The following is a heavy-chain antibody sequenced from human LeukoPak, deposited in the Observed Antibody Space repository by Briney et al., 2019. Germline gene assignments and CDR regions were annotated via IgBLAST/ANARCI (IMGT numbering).Heavy chain of an antibody. Sequence: PGGSLRLSCAASGFTLTDNGLSWVRQAPGKGLEWVSFISHNPTIRYYAASVKGRFIISRDDTKNSVFLQMNNLRPEDTAIYYCARLGDRTATVIGWFDPWGQGTLVTVSS. CDR3: ARLGDRTATVIGWFDP. D-gene: IGHD5-18*01. J-gene: IGHJ5*02. CDR1: GFTLTDNG. V-gene: IGHV3-21*06. CDR2: ISHNPTIR.